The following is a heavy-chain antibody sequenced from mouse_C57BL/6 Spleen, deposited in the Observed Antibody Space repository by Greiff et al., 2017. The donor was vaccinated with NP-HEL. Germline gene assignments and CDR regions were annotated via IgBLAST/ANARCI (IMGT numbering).Heavy chain of an antibody. Sequence: QVQLQQSGAELVKPGASVKLSCKASGYTFTSYWMHWVKQRPGRGLEWIGWIDPSSGGTKYNEKFKSKATLTVDKPSSTAYMQLSSLTSEDSAVSYCARWGLRDWYYFDYWGQGTTLTVSA. D-gene: IGHD2-4*01. CDR2: IDPSSGGT. CDR1: GYTFTSYW. J-gene: IGHJ2*01. V-gene: IGHV1-72*01. CDR3: ARWGLRDWYYFDY.